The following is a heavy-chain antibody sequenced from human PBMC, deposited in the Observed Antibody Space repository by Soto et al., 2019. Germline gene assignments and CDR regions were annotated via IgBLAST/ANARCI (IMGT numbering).Heavy chain of an antibody. J-gene: IGHJ5*02. CDR1: GGSISSSNW. CDR3: ARTMVRGVSPSWFDP. D-gene: IGHD3-10*01. CDR2: IYHSGST. V-gene: IGHV4-4*02. Sequence: GTLSLTCAVSGGSISSSNWWSWVRQPPGKGLEWIGEIYHSGSTNYNPSLKSRVTISVDKSKNQFSLKLSSVTVADTAVYYCARTMVRGVSPSWFDPWGQGTLVTVSS.